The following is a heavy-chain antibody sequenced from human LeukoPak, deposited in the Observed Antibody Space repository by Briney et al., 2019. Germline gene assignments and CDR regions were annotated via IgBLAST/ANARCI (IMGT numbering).Heavy chain of an antibody. V-gene: IGHV3-73*01. J-gene: IGHJ4*02. CDR1: GFTFSASP. CDR2: ITAKHAT. Sequence: XGALRLSCAASGFTFSASPIHWVRQASGKGREWVGRITAKHATAYSATVKGIFPISRDDSKYTTYLQMNSLETEDTAVYYCAREGCGDTSCYTNDYWGQGTRVTVSS. CDR3: AREGCGDTSCYTNDY. D-gene: IGHD2-2*02.